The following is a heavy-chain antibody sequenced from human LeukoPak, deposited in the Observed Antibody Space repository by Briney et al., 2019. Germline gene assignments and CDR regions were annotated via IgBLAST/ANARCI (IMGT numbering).Heavy chain of an antibody. CDR1: GGSVSGYY. V-gene: IGHV4-59*02. Sequence: SETLSLTCSVSGGSVSGYYWSWIRQPPGKGLEWVGSIFYSGPGSYNPSLKSRVFFSVDTPKNQFSLRLNSVTAADTAVYYCARDADFYDSSGYYAFDYWGQGTLVTVSS. CDR3: ARDADFYDSSGYYAFDY. J-gene: IGHJ4*02. D-gene: IGHD3-22*01. CDR2: IFYSGPG.